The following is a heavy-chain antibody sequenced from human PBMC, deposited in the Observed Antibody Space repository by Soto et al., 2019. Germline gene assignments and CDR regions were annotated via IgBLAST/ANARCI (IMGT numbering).Heavy chain of an antibody. V-gene: IGHV3-23*01. CDR2: VSASGDPT. J-gene: IGHJ4*02. D-gene: IGHD2-15*01. CDR3: AKHAKYCSGGICSFPYFFDY. CDR1: GFAFSSYA. Sequence: SLRLSCPTSGFAFSSYAMSWVRQAPGKGLEWVAGVSASGDPTDYADSVKGRFTISRENSRNTLYLLMNSLRAEDTAVYYCAKHAKYCSGGICSFPYFFDYWGQGTLVTVSS.